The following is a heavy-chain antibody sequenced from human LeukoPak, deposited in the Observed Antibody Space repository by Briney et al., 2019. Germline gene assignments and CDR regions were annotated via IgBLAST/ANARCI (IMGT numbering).Heavy chain of an antibody. CDR3: ARGEDPYSSGWYLGWFDP. D-gene: IGHD6-19*01. V-gene: IGHV4-4*07. Sequence: PSETLSLTCTVSGGSISSYYWSWIRQPAGKGLEWIGRIYTSGSTNYNPSLESRVTMSVDTSKNQFSLKLSSVTAADTAVYYCARGEDPYSSGWYLGWFDPWGQGTLVTVSS. J-gene: IGHJ5*02. CDR1: GGSISSYY. CDR2: IYTSGST.